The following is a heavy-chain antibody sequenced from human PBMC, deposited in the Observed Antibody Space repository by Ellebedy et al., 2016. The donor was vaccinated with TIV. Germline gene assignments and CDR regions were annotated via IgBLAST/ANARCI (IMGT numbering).Heavy chain of an antibody. CDR3: TTVAVSAFGI. J-gene: IGHJ3*02. Sequence: GESLKISXVASGFTFSNAWMSWVRQAPGKGLEWVGRIKSKTDGGTTDYAAPVKGRFTISRDDSKNMLYLQMNSLKTEDTAVYYCTTVAVSAFGIWGQGTMVTVSS. CDR1: GFTFSNAW. V-gene: IGHV3-15*01. CDR2: IKSKTDGGTT.